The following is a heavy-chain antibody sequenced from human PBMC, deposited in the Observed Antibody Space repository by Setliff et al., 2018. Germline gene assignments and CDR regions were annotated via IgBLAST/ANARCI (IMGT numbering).Heavy chain of an antibody. Sequence: GGSLRLSCTLSGFYFSNYNMNWVRQAPGRGLEWVSSISGRNNYIEYADSVKGRFTISRDNAKSSLFLQMNSLSAEDTAIYYCASSRTWIPVLDYCGKGTLVTVSS. CDR3: ASSRTWIPVLDY. CDR1: GFYFSNYN. V-gene: IGHV3-21*06. J-gene: IGHJ4*02. CDR2: ISGRNNYI. D-gene: IGHD5-18*01.